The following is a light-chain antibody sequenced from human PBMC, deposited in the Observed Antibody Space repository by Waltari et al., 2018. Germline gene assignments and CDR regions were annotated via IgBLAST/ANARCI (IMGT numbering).Light chain of an antibody. CDR3: QQRSSWPLT. V-gene: IGKV3-11*01. Sequence: IVLTQSLATLSLSPGESATLSCRASQSVGTYLAWYQQRPGQAPRLLIFDAFRRATGIPARFSGSGSGTDFTLTISSLEPEDFAIYYCQQRSSWPLTFGGGTMVDIK. J-gene: IGKJ4*01. CDR2: DAF. CDR1: QSVGTY.